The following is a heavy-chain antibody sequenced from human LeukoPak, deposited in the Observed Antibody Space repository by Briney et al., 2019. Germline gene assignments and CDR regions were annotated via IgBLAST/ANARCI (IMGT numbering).Heavy chain of an antibody. J-gene: IGHJ3*02. V-gene: IGHV1-2*06. CDR2: INPNSGGT. CDR3: ARDYRYGYKAAFDI. D-gene: IGHD5-18*01. Sequence: ASVKVSCKASGYTFTGYYMHWVRQAPGQGLEWMGRINPNSGGTNYAQKFQGRVTMTRDTSISTAYMELSRLRSDDTAVYYCARDYRYGYKAAFDIWGQGTMVTVSS. CDR1: GYTFTGYY.